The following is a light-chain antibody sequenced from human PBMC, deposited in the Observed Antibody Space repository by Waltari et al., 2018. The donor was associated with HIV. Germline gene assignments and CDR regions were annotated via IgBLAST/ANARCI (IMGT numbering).Light chain of an antibody. Sequence: QSALTQPASVSGSPGQSITISCTGSSSDVGGYNYVSWYQQHPGKAPRLMIYDVSTRHAGVSDGFSGSKSGDTASLTISGLQAEDEADYYCESYTSTSVWVFGGGTRLTVL. CDR2: DVS. CDR3: ESYTSTSVWV. CDR1: SSDVGGYNY. V-gene: IGLV2-14*03. J-gene: IGLJ3*02.